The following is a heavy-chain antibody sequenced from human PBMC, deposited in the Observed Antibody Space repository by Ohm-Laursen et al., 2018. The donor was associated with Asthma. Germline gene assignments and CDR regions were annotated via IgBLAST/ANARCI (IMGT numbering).Heavy chain of an antibody. D-gene: IGHD4-23*01. Sequence: TLSLTCSVSGGSISSGGYYWSWIRQHPGKGLEWIGYIYYSGSTYYNPSLKSRVTISVDTSKNQFSLKLSSVTAADTAVYYCARDDRPYGGNSDYWGQGTLVTVSS. CDR1: GGSISSGGYY. CDR3: ARDDRPYGGNSDY. CDR2: IYYSGST. J-gene: IGHJ4*02. V-gene: IGHV4-31*03.